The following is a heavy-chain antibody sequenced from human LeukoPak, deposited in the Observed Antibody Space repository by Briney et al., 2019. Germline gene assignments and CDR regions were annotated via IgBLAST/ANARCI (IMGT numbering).Heavy chain of an antibody. J-gene: IGHJ6*03. V-gene: IGHV1-18*01. CDR2: ISAYNGNT. D-gene: IGHD5-12*01. CDR3: ARESMVATSYYYCMDV. CDR1: GYTFTSYG. Sequence: ASVKVSCKASGYTFTSYGISWVRQAPGQGLEWMGWISAYNGNTNYAQKFQGRVTITADKSTSTAYMELSSLRSEDTAVYYCARESMVATSYYYCMDVWGKGTTVTVSS.